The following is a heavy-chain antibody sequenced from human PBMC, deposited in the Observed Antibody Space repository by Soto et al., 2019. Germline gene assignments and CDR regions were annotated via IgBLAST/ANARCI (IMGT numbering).Heavy chain of an antibody. V-gene: IGHV1-69*13. Sequence: GASVKVSCKASGGTFSSYAISWVRQAPGQGLEWMGGIIPIFGTANYAQKFQGRVTITADESTSTAYMELGSLRSEDTAVYYCARDLLDTAMVDDAFDIWGQGTMVTVSS. D-gene: IGHD5-18*01. CDR3: ARDLLDTAMVDDAFDI. CDR1: GGTFSSYA. J-gene: IGHJ3*02. CDR2: IIPIFGTA.